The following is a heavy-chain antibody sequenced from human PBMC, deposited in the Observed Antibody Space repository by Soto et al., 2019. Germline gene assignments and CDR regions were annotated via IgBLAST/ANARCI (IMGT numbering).Heavy chain of an antibody. V-gene: IGHV3-74*01. CDR1: GFTFSSNW. J-gene: IGHJ4*02. CDR2: INSDGSST. CDR3: TRFGTYYDASGFLY. D-gene: IGHD3-22*01. Sequence: GGSLRLSCAASGFTFSSNWMHWVRQAPGKGLVWVSRINSDGSSTDYADSVKGRFTISRVNGKNTLYLQMNSLTAEDTAVYYCTRFGTYYDASGFLYWGQGTLVTVSS.